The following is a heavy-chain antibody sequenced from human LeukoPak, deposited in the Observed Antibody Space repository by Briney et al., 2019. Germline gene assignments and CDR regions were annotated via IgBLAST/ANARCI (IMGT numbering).Heavy chain of an antibody. CDR1: GFTFDDYS. D-gene: IGHD2-21*01. V-gene: IGHV3-49*04. CDR2: IKSKGYGGTA. Sequence: PGGSLRLSCTASGFTFDDYSMSWVRQAPGKGLEWVGFIKSKGYGGTAEYAASVKGRSAISRDDSKSIAYLQMNSLKTEDTAVYYCTRWTHISGNWHRDVWGQGTLVTVSS. CDR3: TRWTHISGNWHRDV. J-gene: IGHJ4*02.